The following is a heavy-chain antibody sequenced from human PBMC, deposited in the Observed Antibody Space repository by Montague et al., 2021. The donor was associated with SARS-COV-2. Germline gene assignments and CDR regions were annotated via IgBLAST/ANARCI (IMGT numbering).Heavy chain of an antibody. D-gene: IGHD7-27*01. V-gene: IGHV4-34*01. J-gene: IGHJ4*02. CDR2: INHSGSA. CDR1: GGSFNDYY. Sequence: SETLSLTCAVYGGSFNDYYWSWIRQAPGKGLEWIGEINHSGSAKYNPYNPSLRSRVTMSVDKSKNQFSLNLHSVTAADTAVYYCAGQGGPWATGACHDWGRGTLVSVSS. CDR3: AGQGGPWATGACHD.